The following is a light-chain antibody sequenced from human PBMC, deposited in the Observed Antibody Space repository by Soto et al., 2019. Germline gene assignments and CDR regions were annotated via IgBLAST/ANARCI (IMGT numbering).Light chain of an antibody. Sequence: QSVLTQPASVSGSPGQSITISCTGSSSDVGTYDLVSWYQHHPGVAPKLMIYEATRRPSGISNRFSGSKSGNTASLTISGLQAEDEADYYCCSFAGSNSWVFGGGTKLTVL. CDR3: CSFAGSNSWV. V-gene: IGLV2-23*01. J-gene: IGLJ3*02. CDR1: SSDVGTYDL. CDR2: EAT.